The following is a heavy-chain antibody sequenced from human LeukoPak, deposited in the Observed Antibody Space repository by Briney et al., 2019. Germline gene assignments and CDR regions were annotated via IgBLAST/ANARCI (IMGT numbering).Heavy chain of an antibody. CDR2: INHSGST. CDR1: GGSFSGYY. D-gene: IGHD3-9*01. Sequence: SETLSFTCAVYGGSFSGYYWSWIRQPPGKGLEWIGEINHSGSTNYNPSLKSRVTISVDTSKNQFSLKLSSVTAADTAVYYCARRYFDWLSPFWYWGQGTLVTVSS. CDR3: ARRYFDWLSPFWY. V-gene: IGHV4-34*01. J-gene: IGHJ4*02.